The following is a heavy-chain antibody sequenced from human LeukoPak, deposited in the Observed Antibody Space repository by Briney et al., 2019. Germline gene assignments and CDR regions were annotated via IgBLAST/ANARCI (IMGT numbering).Heavy chain of an antibody. CDR2: IASDGGVK. V-gene: IGHV3-30*03. D-gene: IGHD3-3*01. CDR1: AFTFNDHG. CDR3: AREATWGEWYFDH. J-gene: IGHJ4*02. Sequence: PGGSLRLSCVASAFTFNDHGMDWVRQAPGKGLEWVAVIASDGGVKHYADSVKGRFTLSRDNSKNTLFLEMNSLTVGDTAVYYCAREATWGEWYFDHWGQGTAVIVSS.